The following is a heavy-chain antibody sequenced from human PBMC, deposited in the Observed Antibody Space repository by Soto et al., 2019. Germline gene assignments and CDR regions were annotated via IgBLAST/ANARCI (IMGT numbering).Heavy chain of an antibody. D-gene: IGHD3-16*01. V-gene: IGHV4-39*01. J-gene: IGHJ3*02. Sequence: QLQLQESGPGLVKPSETLSLTCTVSGGSISSSSYYWGWIRQPPGKGLEWIGSIYYSGSTYYNPSLKSLVTITVDTSTNQFPLKLSSVTAADTAVYYGARHLSSFSLPYAFDIWGQGTMVTVSS. CDR1: GGSISSSSYY. CDR2: IYYSGST. CDR3: ARHLSSFSLPYAFDI.